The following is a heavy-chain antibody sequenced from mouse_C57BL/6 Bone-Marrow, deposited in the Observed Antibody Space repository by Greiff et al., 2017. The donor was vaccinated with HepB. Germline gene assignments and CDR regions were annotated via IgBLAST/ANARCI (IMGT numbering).Heavy chain of an antibody. CDR3: AREGYYGSSYWYFDV. CDR2: IFPGSGST. Sequence: QVQLQQSGPELVKPGASVKISCKASGYTFTDYYINWVKQRPGQGLECIGWIFPGSGSTYYNEKFKGMATLTVDNSSSTAYMLLSSLTSEDSEVYCCAREGYYGSSYWYFDVWGTGTTVTVSS. J-gene: IGHJ1*03. CDR1: GYTFTDYY. D-gene: IGHD1-1*01. V-gene: IGHV1-75*01.